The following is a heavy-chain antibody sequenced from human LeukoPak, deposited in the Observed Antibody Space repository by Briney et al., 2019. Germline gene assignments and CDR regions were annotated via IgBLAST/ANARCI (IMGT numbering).Heavy chain of an antibody. CDR2: ISYDGSNK. V-gene: IGHV3-30-3*01. J-gene: IGHJ4*02. CDR1: GFTFSSSA. Sequence: GGSLRLSCAASGFTFSSSAMHWVRQAPGKGLEWVAVISYDGSNKYYAHSVKGRFTTSRDNSKNTLYLQMNSLRAEGTAVYFCARGMYYDVYWGQGTLVTVSS. D-gene: IGHD3-16*01. CDR3: ARGMYYDVY.